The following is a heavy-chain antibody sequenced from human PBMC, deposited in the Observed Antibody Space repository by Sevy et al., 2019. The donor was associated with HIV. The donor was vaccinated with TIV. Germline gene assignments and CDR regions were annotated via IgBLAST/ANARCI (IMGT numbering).Heavy chain of an antibody. J-gene: IGHJ4*02. V-gene: IGHV3-7*03. CDR2: IKQDGSEK. CDR1: GFTFSSYW. Sequence: GGSLRLSCAASGFTFSSYWMSWVRQAPGKGLEWVANIKQDGSEKYYVDSVKGRFTISRDNAKNSLYRQMNSLRAEDTAVYYCARRPFYDFWSGYYLGGDFDYWGQGTLVTVSS. D-gene: IGHD3-3*01. CDR3: ARRPFYDFWSGYYLGGDFDY.